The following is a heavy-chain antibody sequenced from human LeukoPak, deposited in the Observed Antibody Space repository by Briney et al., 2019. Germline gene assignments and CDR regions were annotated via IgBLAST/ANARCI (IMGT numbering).Heavy chain of an antibody. D-gene: IGHD2-2*01. Sequence: SQTLSLTCTVSGGSISSGDYYWSWIRQPPGKGLEWIRYIYYSGSTYYNPSLKSRVTISVDTSKNQFSLKLSSVTAADTAVYYCASARRVVPAAKPDFDYWGQGTLATVSS. CDR1: GGSISSGDYY. CDR2: IYYSGST. V-gene: IGHV4-30-4*01. CDR3: ASARRVVPAAKPDFDY. J-gene: IGHJ4*02.